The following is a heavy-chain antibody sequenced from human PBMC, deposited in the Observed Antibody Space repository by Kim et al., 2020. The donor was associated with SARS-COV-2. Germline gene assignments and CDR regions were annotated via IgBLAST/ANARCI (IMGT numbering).Heavy chain of an antibody. J-gene: IGHJ5*02. V-gene: IGHV1-69*04. CDR1: GGTFSSYA. D-gene: IGHD2-2*02. CDR2: IIPILGIA. Sequence: SVKVSCKASGGTFSSYAISWVRQAPGQGLEWMGMIIPILGIANYAQKFQGRVTITADKSTSTAYMELSSLRSEDTAVYYCAGDCSSTSCYTPWGQGALVTVSS. CDR3: AGDCSSTSCYTP.